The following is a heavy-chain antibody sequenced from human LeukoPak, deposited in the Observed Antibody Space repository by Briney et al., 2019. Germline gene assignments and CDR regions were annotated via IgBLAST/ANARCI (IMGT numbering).Heavy chain of an antibody. Sequence: ASVKVSCKASGYTFSNYYLHWVRQAPGQGLEWMGLINPTAGNTYYAQKLQGRVTMTTDTSTSTAYMELRSLRSDDTAVYYCARDLVIAAFRPWSPDYWGQGTLVTVSS. CDR1: GYTFSNYY. D-gene: IGHD6-6*01. CDR2: INPTAGNT. J-gene: IGHJ4*02. CDR3: ARDLVIAAFRPWSPDY. V-gene: IGHV1-46*01.